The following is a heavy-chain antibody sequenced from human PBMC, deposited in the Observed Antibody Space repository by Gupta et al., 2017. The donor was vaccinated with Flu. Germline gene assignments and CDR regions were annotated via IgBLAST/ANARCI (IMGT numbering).Heavy chain of an antibody. Sequence: EVQLAEFGAGLGKPGGTLRLTCAAPGFTFSSYRRTSLRQAPGKGLEWVSSISSSSSYIYYADSVKGRFTISRDNAKNSLYLQMNSLRAEDTAVYYLARDMGSGSYGSFDYWGQGTLVTVSS. CDR2: ISSSSSYI. V-gene: IGHV3-21*01. CDR1: GFTFSSYR. J-gene: IGHJ4*02. D-gene: IGHD3-10*01. CDR3: ARDMGSGSYGSFDY.